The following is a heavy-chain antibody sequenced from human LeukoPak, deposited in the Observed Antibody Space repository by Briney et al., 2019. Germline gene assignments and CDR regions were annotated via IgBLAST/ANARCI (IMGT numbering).Heavy chain of an antibody. CDR1: GYTFTSNG. D-gene: IGHD3-10*01. V-gene: IGHV1-18*01. CDR2: ISAYNGNT. Sequence: ASVKVSCKASGYTFTSNGISWVRQAPGQGLEWMGWISAYNGNTNYAQKLQDRVTMTTDTSTNTAYMELRRLRSDDTAVYFCARDMDPHHFGSGGYYMDVWGKGTTVTISS. J-gene: IGHJ6*03. CDR3: ARDMDPHHFGSGGYYMDV.